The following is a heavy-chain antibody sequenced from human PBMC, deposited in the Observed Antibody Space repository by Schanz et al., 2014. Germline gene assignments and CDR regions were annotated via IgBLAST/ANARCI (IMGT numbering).Heavy chain of an antibody. CDR3: ARGWGYDALTGYVF. Sequence: QVRLVQSGAEAREPGASVKVSCKATGYMFDTYGFAWVRQAPGQGLEWIGWISTSIGNTNYAQKFXXRVTMPTDTSTSTAYMELRSLRFDDTAVYYCARGWGYDALTGYVFWGQGTLVTVSS. D-gene: IGHD3-9*01. CDR1: GYMFDTYG. V-gene: IGHV1-18*04. J-gene: IGHJ4*02. CDR2: ISTSIGNT.